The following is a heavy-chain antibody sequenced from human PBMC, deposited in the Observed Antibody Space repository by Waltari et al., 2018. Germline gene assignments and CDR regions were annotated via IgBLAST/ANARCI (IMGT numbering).Heavy chain of an antibody. V-gene: IGHV4-59*11. Sequence: QVQLQESGPGLVKPSETLSLTCTVSGGSISSHYWSWIRQPPGKGLEWIGYIYYSGSTNSTPTLKSRVTRSVETSKNQFSLKLGSVTAADTAVYYCAREAKVVVAATGARDYYYGMDVWGQGTTVTVSS. J-gene: IGHJ6*02. D-gene: IGHD2-15*01. CDR1: GGSISSHY. CDR2: IYYSGST. CDR3: AREAKVVVAATGARDYYYGMDV.